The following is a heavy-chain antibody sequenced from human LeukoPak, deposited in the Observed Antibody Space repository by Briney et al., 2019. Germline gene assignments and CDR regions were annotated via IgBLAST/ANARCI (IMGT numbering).Heavy chain of an antibody. J-gene: IGHJ5*02. CDR3: ARAGARIVGATSWFDP. D-gene: IGHD1-26*01. Sequence: SVKVSCKASGGTFSSYATSWVRQAPGQGLEWMGGIIPIFGTANYAQKFQGRVTITTDESTSTAYMELSSLRSEDTAVYYCARAGARIVGATSWFDPWGQGTLVTVSS. CDR2: IIPIFGTA. V-gene: IGHV1-69*05. CDR1: GGTFSSYA.